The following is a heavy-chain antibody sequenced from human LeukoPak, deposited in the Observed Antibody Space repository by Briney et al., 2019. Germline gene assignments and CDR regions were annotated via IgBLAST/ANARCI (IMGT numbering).Heavy chain of an antibody. V-gene: IGHV4-59*12. J-gene: IGHJ4*02. CDR3: ARDPTIFGVGPLGY. Sequence: PSETLSLTCTVSGGSISSYYWSWIRQPPGKGLEWIGYIYYSGSTYYNPSLRSRVTISVDTSKNQFSLKLSSVTAADTAVYYCARDPTIFGVGPLGYWGQGTLVTVSS. D-gene: IGHD3-3*01. CDR2: IYYSGST. CDR1: GGSISSYY.